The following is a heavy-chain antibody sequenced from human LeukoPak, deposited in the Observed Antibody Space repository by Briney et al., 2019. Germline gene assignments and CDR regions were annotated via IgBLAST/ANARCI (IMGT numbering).Heavy chain of an antibody. Sequence: SETLSLTCTVSGGSISSYYWSWIRQPAGKGLEWIGRIYTSGSTNYNPSLKSRVTMSVDTSKNQFSLKLSSVTAADTAVYYCARGILWFGELLYIDYWGQGTLVTVSS. V-gene: IGHV4-4*07. CDR1: GGSISSYY. J-gene: IGHJ4*02. CDR2: IYTSGST. CDR3: ARGILWFGELLYIDY. D-gene: IGHD3-10*01.